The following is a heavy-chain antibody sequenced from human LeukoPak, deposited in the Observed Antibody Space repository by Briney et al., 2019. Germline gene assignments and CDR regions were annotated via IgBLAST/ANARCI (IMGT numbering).Heavy chain of an antibody. V-gene: IGHV4-39*07. CDR3: ARGFVLMVYRLPPHTRFDY. Sequence: PSETLSLTCTVSGGSISSSSYYWGWIRQPPGKGLEWIGSIYYSGSTYYNPSLKSRVTISVDTSKNQFSLKLSSVTAADTAVYYCARGFVLMVYRLPPHTRFDYWGQGTLVTVSS. J-gene: IGHJ4*02. CDR1: GGSISSSSYY. CDR2: IYYSGST. D-gene: IGHD2-8*01.